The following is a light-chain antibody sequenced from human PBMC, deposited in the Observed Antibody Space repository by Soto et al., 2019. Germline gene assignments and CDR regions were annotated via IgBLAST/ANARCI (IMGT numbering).Light chain of an antibody. CDR3: QQSNNYRYT. Sequence: AIQLTQSPSSLSASVGDRVTITCRARQGISTALAWYQQKPGKAPKLLIYGASSLESGVESRFSGSGSGTDFTLTISRLQPEDFATYYCQQSNNYRYTCRRGTKLEIK. CDR2: GAS. CDR1: QGISTA. V-gene: IGKV1D-13*01. J-gene: IGKJ2*01.